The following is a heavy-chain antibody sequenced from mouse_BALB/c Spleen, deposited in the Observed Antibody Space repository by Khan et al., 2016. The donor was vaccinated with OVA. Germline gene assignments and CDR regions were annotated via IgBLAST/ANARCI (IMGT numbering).Heavy chain of an antibody. Sequence: QVQLKDSGAELMKPGASVKISCKATGYTFSSYWIEWVKQRPGHGLEWIGEILPGSGRNNYNEKFKGKATFTADTSSNTAYMQLSNLTSDDSAVYYGARGNYYGSSSWFGYWGQGTLVTVSA. V-gene: IGHV1-9*01. CDR3: ARGNYYGSSSWFGY. CDR1: GYTFSSYW. CDR2: ILPGSGRN. J-gene: IGHJ3*01. D-gene: IGHD1-1*01.